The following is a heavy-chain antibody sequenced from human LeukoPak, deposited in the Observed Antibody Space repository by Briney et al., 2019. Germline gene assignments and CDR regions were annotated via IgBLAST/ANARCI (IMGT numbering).Heavy chain of an antibody. D-gene: IGHD1-26*01. CDR2: IIPILGIA. J-gene: IGHJ4*02. V-gene: IGHV1-69*02. CDR3: ARTRGSYYLFDY. Sequence: SVKVSCKASGYTFTGYYIHWVRQAPGQGLEWMGRIIPILGIANYAQKFQGRVTITADKSTSTAYMELSSLRSEDTAVYYCARTRGSYYLFDYWGQGTLVTVSS. CDR1: GYTFTGYY.